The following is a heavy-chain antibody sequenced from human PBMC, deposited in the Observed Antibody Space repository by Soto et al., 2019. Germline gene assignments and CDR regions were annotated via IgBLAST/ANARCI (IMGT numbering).Heavy chain of an antibody. CDR2: IYHNGVT. CDR1: GGSISSSNW. V-gene: IGHV4-4*02. CDR3: GKVLVGATGHTDSDS. Sequence: PSETLSLTCAVSGGSISSSNWWSWVRQPPGKGLEWIGEIYHNGVTYSNPSLKSRVTISRDTSKNQFSLKLTSVTAADTALYYCGKVLVGATGHTDSDSWGPGTLVTVSS. J-gene: IGHJ4*02. D-gene: IGHD2-15*01.